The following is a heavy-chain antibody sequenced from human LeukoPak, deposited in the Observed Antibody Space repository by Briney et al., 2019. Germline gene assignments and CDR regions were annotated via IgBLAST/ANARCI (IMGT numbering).Heavy chain of an antibody. Sequence: ASVKVSCKASGYTFTGYYMHWVRQAPGQGLEWIGWINPNSGGTNYAQKFQGRVTMTRDTSISTAYMELSRLRSDDTAVYYCARASGSGPLPDYWGQGTLVTVSS. CDR1: GYTFTGYY. CDR3: ARASGSGPLPDY. J-gene: IGHJ4*02. CDR2: INPNSGGT. D-gene: IGHD2-15*01. V-gene: IGHV1-2*02.